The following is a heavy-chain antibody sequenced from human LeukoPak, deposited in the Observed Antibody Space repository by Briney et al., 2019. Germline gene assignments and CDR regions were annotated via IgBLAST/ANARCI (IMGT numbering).Heavy chain of an antibody. CDR2: IKHDGSED. V-gene: IGHV3-7*01. CDR1: GFTFSNYW. Sequence: PGGSLRLSCAASGFTFSNYWMTWVRQAPGKGLEWVANIKHDGSEDYYLDSVKGRFTISRDNAKNSLYLQMNSLRAEDTAVYYCARRRGYSYGPILYFDYWGQGTLVTVSS. J-gene: IGHJ4*02. CDR3: ARRRGYSYGPILYFDY. D-gene: IGHD5-18*01.